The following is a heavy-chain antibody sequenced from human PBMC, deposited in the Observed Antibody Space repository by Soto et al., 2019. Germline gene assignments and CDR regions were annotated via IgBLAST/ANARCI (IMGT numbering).Heavy chain of an antibody. CDR1: GWTFSSYA. J-gene: IGHJ4*02. Sequence: CKVSGWTFSSYAINWVRQAPGQGLEWMGGIIPIFGTANYAQKFQGRVTITADKSTSTAYMELSSLRSEGTAVYYCARGRYSYGYRTPFDYWGQGTLVTVSS. D-gene: IGHD5-18*01. CDR3: ARGRYSYGYRTPFDY. CDR2: IIPIFGTA. V-gene: IGHV1-69*06.